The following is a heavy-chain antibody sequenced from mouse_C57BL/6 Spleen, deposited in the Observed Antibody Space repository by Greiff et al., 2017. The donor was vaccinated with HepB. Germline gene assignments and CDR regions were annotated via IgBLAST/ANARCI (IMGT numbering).Heavy chain of an antibody. V-gene: IGHV5-9-1*02. D-gene: IGHD1-1*01. J-gene: IGHJ4*01. CDR3: TRDYYGSTPYAMDY. CDR2: ISSGGDYI. Sequence: EVQLKESGEGLVKPGGSLKLSCAASGFTFSSYAMSWVRQTPEKRLEWVAYISSGGDYIYYADTVKGRFTISRDNARNTLYLQMSSLKSEDTAMYYCTRDYYGSTPYAMDYWGQGTSVTVSS. CDR1: GFTFSSYA.